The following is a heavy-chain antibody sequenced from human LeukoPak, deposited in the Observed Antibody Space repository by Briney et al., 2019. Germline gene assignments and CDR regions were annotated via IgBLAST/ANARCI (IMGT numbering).Heavy chain of an antibody. Sequence: PGGSLRLSCAASGFTFSTYSMNWVRQAPGKGLEWVAYISRSSSSKHYADSVKGRFTISRDNAKNSLYLQMNSLKDEDTAVYYCARAGSHYYGSGSGFYFDYWGQGTLVTVSS. CDR1: GFTFSTYS. CDR3: ARAGSHYYGSGSGFYFDY. J-gene: IGHJ4*02. D-gene: IGHD3-10*01. CDR2: ISRSSSSK. V-gene: IGHV3-48*02.